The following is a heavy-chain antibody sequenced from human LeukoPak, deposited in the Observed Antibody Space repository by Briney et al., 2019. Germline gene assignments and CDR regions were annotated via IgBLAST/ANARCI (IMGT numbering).Heavy chain of an antibody. CDR1: GFTFSSYG. J-gene: IGHJ4*02. CDR2: IRYDGSNK. CDR3: AKDWGYYYDSSGYLAPYFDY. V-gene: IGHV3-30*02. Sequence: GGSLRLSCAASGFTFSSYGMHWVRQAPGKGLEWVAFIRYDGSNKYYADSVKGRFTISRDNSKNTLYLQMNSLRAKDTAVYYCAKDWGYYYDSSGYLAPYFDYWGQGTLVTVSS. D-gene: IGHD3-22*01.